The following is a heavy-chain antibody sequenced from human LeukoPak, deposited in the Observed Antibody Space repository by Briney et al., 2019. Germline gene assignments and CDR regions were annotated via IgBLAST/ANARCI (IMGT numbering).Heavy chain of an antibody. V-gene: IGHV4-30-4*07. CDR2: IYYSGNT. J-gene: IGHJ4*02. Sequence: SETLSLTCAVSGGSISSGGFSWSWIRQPPGKGLEWIGYIYYSGNTYNNPSLTSRITISIDTSRDQFSLKLSSVTAADTAVYYCARLPVRGVYFDYWGQGTLVTVSS. CDR1: GGSISSGGFS. CDR3: ARLPVRGVYFDY. D-gene: IGHD3-10*01.